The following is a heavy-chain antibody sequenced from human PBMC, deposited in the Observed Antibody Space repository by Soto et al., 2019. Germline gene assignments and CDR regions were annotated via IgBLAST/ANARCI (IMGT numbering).Heavy chain of an antibody. Sequence: ASVKVSCKASGGTFSSYAISWVRQAPGQGLEWMGGIIPIFGTANYAQKFQGRVTITADESTSTAYMELSSLRSEDTAVYYCARPPPNLFSRFGYCSSTSCYGMDVWGQGTTVTVSS. V-gene: IGHV1-69*13. J-gene: IGHJ6*02. CDR2: IIPIFGTA. D-gene: IGHD2-2*01. CDR3: ARPPPNLFSRFGYCSSTSCYGMDV. CDR1: GGTFSSYA.